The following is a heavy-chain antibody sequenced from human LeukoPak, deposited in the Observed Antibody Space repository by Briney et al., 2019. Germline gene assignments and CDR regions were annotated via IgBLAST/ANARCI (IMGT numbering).Heavy chain of an antibody. Sequence: SETLSLTCAVYGGSFSGYYWSWIRQAPGKGLEWIGEINHSGSTNYNPSLESRVTISVDTSKNQFSLKLSSVTAADTAVYYCATEPGYCSGGRCYGGWFDPWGQGTLVTVSS. D-gene: IGHD2-15*01. CDR2: INHSGST. V-gene: IGHV4-34*01. CDR3: ATEPGYCSGGRCYGGWFDP. CDR1: GGSFSGYY. J-gene: IGHJ5*02.